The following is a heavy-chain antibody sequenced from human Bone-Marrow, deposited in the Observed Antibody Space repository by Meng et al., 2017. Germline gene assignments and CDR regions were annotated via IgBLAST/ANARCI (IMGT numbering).Heavy chain of an antibody. D-gene: IGHD3-3*01. V-gene: IGHV4-34*01. CDR1: GGSFSGYY. Sequence: GSLRLSCAVYGGSFSGYYWSWIRQPPGKGLEWIGEINHSGSTNYNPSLKSRVTISVDTSKNQFSLKLSSVTAADTTVYYCARGSGELLRFLEWLLYPDAFDIWGQGTMVTVSS. CDR3: ARGSGELLRFLEWLLYPDAFDI. CDR2: INHSGST. J-gene: IGHJ3*02.